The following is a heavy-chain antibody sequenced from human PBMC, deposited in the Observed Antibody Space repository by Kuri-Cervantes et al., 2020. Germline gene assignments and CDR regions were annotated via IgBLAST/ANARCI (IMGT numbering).Heavy chain of an antibody. CDR1: GGSVSRGNYY. CDR2: IHYSGST. J-gene: IGHJ3*02. CDR3: ARGDGSGSPRVAFDI. V-gene: IGHV4-61*01. Sequence: GALRLSCTVSGGSVSRGNYYWSWIRQPPGKGPEWIGYIHYSGSTNSNPSLKSRVTISVDTSKNQFSLKLSSVTAADTAVYYCARGDGSGSPRVAFDIWGQGTMVTVSS. D-gene: IGHD1-26*01.